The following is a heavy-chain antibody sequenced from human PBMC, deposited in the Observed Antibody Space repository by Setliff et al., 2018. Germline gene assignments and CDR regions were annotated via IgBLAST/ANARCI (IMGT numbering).Heavy chain of an antibody. J-gene: IGHJ4*02. Sequence: GASVKVSCKASGYSFIDYYIHWVRQAPGQGPEWMGRVNPKNGGTNYAPKFQGRVTMTIDTSATTVYMELQSLRSDDTAVYYCVRSSAPQVVLAADFDFWGQGTPVTVSS. CDR3: VRSSAPQVVLAADFDF. V-gene: IGHV1-2*06. D-gene: IGHD6-19*01. CDR2: VNPKNGGT. CDR1: GYSFIDYY.